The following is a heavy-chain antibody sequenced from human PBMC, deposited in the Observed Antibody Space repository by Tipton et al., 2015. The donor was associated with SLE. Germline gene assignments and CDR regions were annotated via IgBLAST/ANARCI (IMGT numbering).Heavy chain of an antibody. J-gene: IGHJ4*02. Sequence: SLRLSYAASGFTFNKTWLSWVRQAPGKGLEWVSRIKSKTDGGTIDYAAPVKGRFTISRDDSGNTLYLQMNSLKTEDTAVYYCTTNPTSRFWGQGTLVTVSS. V-gene: IGHV3-15*01. CDR3: TTNPTSRF. CDR1: GFTFNKTW. CDR2: IKSKTDGGTI.